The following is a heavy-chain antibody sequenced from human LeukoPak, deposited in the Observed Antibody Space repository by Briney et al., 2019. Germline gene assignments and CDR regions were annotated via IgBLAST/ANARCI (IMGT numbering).Heavy chain of an antibody. V-gene: IGHV1-8*01. D-gene: IGHD1-1*01. CDR2: MNPNSGNT. Sequence: XXWMGWMNPNSGNTGYAQKFQGRVTMTRNTSISTAYMELSSLRSEDTAVYYCARRSLKKTTFDYWGQGTLVTVSS. J-gene: IGHJ4*02. CDR3: ARRSLKKTTFDY.